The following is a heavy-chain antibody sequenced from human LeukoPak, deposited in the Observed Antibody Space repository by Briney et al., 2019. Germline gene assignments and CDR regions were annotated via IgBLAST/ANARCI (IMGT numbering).Heavy chain of an antibody. CDR1: GGSISSSNW. CDR3: AVAAADGGVQGSNDAFDI. Sequence: PSGTLSLTCAVSGGSISSSNWWSWVRQPPGKGLEWIGEIYHSGSTNYNPSLKSRVTISVDKSKNQFSLELSSVTAADTAVYYCAVAAADGGVQGSNDAFDIWGQGTMVTVSS. V-gene: IGHV4-4*02. D-gene: IGHD6-13*01. CDR2: IYHSGST. J-gene: IGHJ3*02.